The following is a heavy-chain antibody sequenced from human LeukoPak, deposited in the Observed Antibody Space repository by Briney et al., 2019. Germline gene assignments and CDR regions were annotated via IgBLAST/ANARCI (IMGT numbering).Heavy chain of an antibody. D-gene: IGHD3-3*01. V-gene: IGHV3-53*01. J-gene: IGHJ4*02. CDR2: IYSGGRT. CDR3: ARDEWRGPYY. CDR1: GFTVSSNY. Sequence: GGSLRLSCAASGFTVSSNYMSWVRQAPGKGLEWVSVIYSGGRTYYADSVKGRFTISRDNSKNTVYLQMNSLRAEDTAVYYCARDEWRGPYYWGQGTLVTVSS.